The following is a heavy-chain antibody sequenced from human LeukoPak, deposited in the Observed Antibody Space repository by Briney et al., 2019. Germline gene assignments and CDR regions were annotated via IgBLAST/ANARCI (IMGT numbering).Heavy chain of an antibody. V-gene: IGHV4-59*08. CDR2: IYYSGST. D-gene: IGHD2-2*01. CDR1: GGSISSYY. J-gene: IGHJ3*02. Sequence: SETLSLTCTVSGGSISSYYWSWIRQPPGKGLEWIGYIYYSGSTNYNPSLKSRVTISVDTSKNQFSLKLSSVTAADTAVYYCARQRGAKDIVVVAHDAFDIWGQGTMVTVSS. CDR3: ARQRGAKDIVVVAHDAFDI.